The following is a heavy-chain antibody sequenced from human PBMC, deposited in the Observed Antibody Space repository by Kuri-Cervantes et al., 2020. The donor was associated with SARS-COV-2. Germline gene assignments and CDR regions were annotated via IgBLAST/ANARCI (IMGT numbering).Heavy chain of an antibody. Sequence: GESLNLSCASSGCTFSCYAMSWVRQAPGKGLEWVSAISVSCGSTYYADSVKGRFTISRDNSKNTLYLQMNSLRAEDTAVYYCAKDLRGYGPGVGGYSSGWSFDYWGQGTLVTVSS. J-gene: IGHJ4*02. V-gene: IGHV3-23*01. CDR3: AKDLRGYGPGVGGYSSGWSFDY. CDR2: ISVSCGST. CDR1: GCTFSCYA. D-gene: IGHD6-19*01.